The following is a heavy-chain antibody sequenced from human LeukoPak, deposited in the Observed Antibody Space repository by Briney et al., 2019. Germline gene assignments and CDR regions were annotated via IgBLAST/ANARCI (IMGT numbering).Heavy chain of an antibody. CDR2: IYTSGST. J-gene: IGHJ6*03. CDR3: ARDRPDSSSWYVLPDYYYYYMDV. D-gene: IGHD6-13*01. CDR1: GGSISSGSYY. Sequence: PSETLSLTCTVSGGSISSGSYYWSWIRQPAGKGLEWIGRIYTSGSTNYNPSLKSRVTISVDTSKNQFSLKLSSVTAADTAVYYCARDRPDSSSWYVLPDYYYYYMDVWGKGTTVTISS. V-gene: IGHV4-61*02.